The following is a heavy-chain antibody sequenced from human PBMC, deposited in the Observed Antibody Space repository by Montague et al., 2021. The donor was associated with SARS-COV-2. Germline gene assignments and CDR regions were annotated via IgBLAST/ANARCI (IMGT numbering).Heavy chain of an antibody. Sequence: SETLSLTCAVYGGSFSGYYWTWIRQPPGKGLEWIGEINHSGSTTYSPSLKSRVTISVDTSKSQFSLRLSSVTAADMAIYYCARGLSGSYSGGWVPVALFDFYHYMDVWDTGTMVTVSS. V-gene: IGHV4-34*01. CDR1: GGSFSGYY. CDR3: ARGLSGSYSGGWVPVALFDFYHYMDV. CDR2: INHSGST. J-gene: IGHJ6*03. D-gene: IGHD6-25*01.